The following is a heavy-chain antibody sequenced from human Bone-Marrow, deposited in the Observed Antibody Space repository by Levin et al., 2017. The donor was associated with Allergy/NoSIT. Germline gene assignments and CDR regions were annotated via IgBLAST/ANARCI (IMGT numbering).Heavy chain of an antibody. Sequence: SGPTLVKPTQTLTLTCTFEGFSLFTSGVGVAWIRQAPGKALEWLALVYWDGDTRYSPSLKNRVTITKDADNNQVVLTMTNVDAMDTGTYYCAHRPPLQSFDCWNAYVYFDHWGQGTLVTVSS. CDR2: VYWDGDT. CDR3: AHRPPLQSFDCWNAYVYFDH. CDR1: GFSLFTSGVG. J-gene: IGHJ4*02. D-gene: IGHD3-3*01. V-gene: IGHV2-5*02.